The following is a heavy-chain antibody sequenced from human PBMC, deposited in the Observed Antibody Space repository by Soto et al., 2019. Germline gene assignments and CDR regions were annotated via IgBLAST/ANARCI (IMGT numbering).Heavy chain of an antibody. D-gene: IGHD2-2*01. CDR1: GFTFSSYA. CDR3: AKVGVVVVPAAFYGMDV. Sequence: SLRLSCAASGFTFSSYAMSWVRQAPGKGLEWVSAISNSGGSTYYADSVKGRFTISRDNSKNTLYLQMNSLRAEDTAVYYCAKVGVVVVPAAFYGMDVWGQGTTVTVSS. CDR2: ISNSGGST. V-gene: IGHV3-23*01. J-gene: IGHJ6*02.